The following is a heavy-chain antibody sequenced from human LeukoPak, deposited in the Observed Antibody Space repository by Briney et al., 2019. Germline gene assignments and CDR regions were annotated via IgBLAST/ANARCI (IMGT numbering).Heavy chain of an antibody. CDR1: GFTFSTYW. CDR2: ISGDGSST. J-gene: IGHJ6*02. Sequence: GGSPRLSCAGSGFTFSTYWMHWVRQAPGKGLVWVSRISGDGSSTAYADSVKGRFTISRDNAKNTLYLQMNSLRAEDTAVYYCSLYVKAHYGMDVWGQGTTVTVSS. D-gene: IGHD2-8*01. V-gene: IGHV3-74*01. CDR3: SLYVKAHYGMDV.